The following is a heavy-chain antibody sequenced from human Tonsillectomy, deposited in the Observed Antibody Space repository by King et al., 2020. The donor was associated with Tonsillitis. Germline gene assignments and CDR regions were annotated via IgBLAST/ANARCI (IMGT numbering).Heavy chain of an antibody. Sequence: QLQESGSGLVKPSQSLSLTCAVSGGSVSSGGYTWNWIRQPPGKGLEWIGDIDYSGSTHYNPSLKSRVIISLDKSKNQFSLKLRSVTAADTAVYYCARQITKVRGPYFDNWGQGARVTVSS. CDR3: ARQITKVRGPYFDN. J-gene: IGHJ4*02. CDR1: GGSVSSGGYT. CDR2: IDYSGST. D-gene: IGHD3-10*01. V-gene: IGHV4-30-2*01.